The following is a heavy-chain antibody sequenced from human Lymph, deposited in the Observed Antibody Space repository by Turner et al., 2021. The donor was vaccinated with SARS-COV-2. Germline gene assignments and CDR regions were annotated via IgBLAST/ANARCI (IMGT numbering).Heavy chain of an antibody. J-gene: IGHJ4*02. D-gene: IGHD5-12*01. V-gene: IGHV3-43*02. CDR2: ISGYGGST. CDR1: VFTFDDYA. Sequence: EVQLVESGGGVVQPGGSLRLSCAASVFTFDDYAMHWVRQAPGKGLEWVSLISGYGGSTYYADSVKGRFTISRDDSKNSLYLQINSLRTEDTALYYCAKEGLSGRRLQFVPYFAYWGQGTLVSVSS. CDR3: AKEGLSGRRLQFVPYFAY.